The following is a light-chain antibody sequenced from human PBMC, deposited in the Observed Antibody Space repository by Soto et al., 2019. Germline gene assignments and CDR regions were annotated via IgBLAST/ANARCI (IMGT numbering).Light chain of an antibody. CDR3: QQNNITPYT. Sequence: DIQMTQSPSSLSASVGDRVTITCRASQSISSYLNWYQQKPEKASKLLIYSASTLQSGVPSRFSGSGSGTDFTLTISSLQPEDFATYYCQQNNITPYTFGQGTKVDIK. J-gene: IGKJ2*01. CDR2: SAS. CDR1: QSISSY. V-gene: IGKV1-39*01.